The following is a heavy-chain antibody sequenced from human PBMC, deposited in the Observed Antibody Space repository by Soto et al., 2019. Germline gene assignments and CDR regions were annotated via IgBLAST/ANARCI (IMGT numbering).Heavy chain of an antibody. J-gene: IGHJ6*02. CDR3: ARNISNFRYYYHAMDV. CDR1: GYTFTDYW. D-gene: IGHD4-4*01. Sequence: GESLKISCKGSGYTFTDYWIGWVRQLPGKGLEWMGIIYPGDSDTRYSPSFQGHVTITVDKSTSTAYLQWNTLKASDTAMYYCARNISNFRYYYHAMDVWGQGTTVTVS. V-gene: IGHV5-51*01. CDR2: IYPGDSDT.